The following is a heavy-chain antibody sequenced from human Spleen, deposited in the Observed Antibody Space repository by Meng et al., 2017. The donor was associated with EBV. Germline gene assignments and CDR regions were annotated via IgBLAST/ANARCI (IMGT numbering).Heavy chain of an antibody. V-gene: IGHV4-30-4*01. D-gene: IGHD5-12*01. CDR2: IYHSGNT. CDR3: ARDISPSGKGGSDP. CDR1: GNSISSGGYY. Sequence: QGPLQESGPGLVNPSQTPSLTCAVSGNSISSGGYYWSLIRQPPGEGLEWIGYIYHSGNTYYNPSLESRATISVDTSRNQFSLNLNSVTAADTAVYYCARDISPSGKGGSDPWGQGTLVTVSS. J-gene: IGHJ5*02.